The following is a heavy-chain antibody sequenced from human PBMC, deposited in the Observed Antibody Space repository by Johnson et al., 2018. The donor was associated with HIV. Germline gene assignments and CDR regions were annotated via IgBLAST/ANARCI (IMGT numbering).Heavy chain of an antibody. CDR2: IAYDGSTK. CDR3: AKDRYYDSSGPDAFDI. V-gene: IGHV3-30*18. J-gene: IGHJ3*02. CDR1: GFTFSSYW. Sequence: QVQLVESGGGLVQPGGSLRLSCAASGFTFSSYWMSWVRQAPGKGLEWVAVIAYDGSTKYYADSVKGRFTISRDNSKNTLYLQMNSLRAEDTAVYYCAKDRYYDSSGPDAFDIWGQGTMVTVSS. D-gene: IGHD3-22*01.